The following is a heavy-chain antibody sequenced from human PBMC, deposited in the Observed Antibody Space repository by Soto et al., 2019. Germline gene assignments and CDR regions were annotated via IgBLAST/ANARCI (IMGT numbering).Heavy chain of an antibody. CDR2: ISAYNGNT. D-gene: IGHD6-13*01. CDR1: GYTFTSYG. V-gene: IGHV1-18*01. Sequence: EASVKVSCKASGYTFTSYGISWVRQAPGQGLEWMGWISAYNGNTNYAQKLQGRVTMTTDTSTSTAYMELRSLRSDDTAVYYCALARIAAAGTRGYYYGMDVWGQGTTVTVSS. CDR3: ALARIAAAGTRGYYYGMDV. J-gene: IGHJ6*02.